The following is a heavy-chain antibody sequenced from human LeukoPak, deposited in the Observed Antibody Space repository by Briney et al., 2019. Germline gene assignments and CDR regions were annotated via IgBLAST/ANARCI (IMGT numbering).Heavy chain of an antibody. CDR3: ARVRGLEWLLRHLDS. V-gene: IGHV3-48*03. CDR1: RFSFSTYE. D-gene: IGHD3-3*01. Sequence: SGGSLRLSCTSLRFSFSTYEMNSVRPAPGKGLEWVSYISGSGYPIYPADSVKCRFPISRDNAKYSLSLELTRPLAQPPAIHCCARVRGLEWLLRHLDSWGQGTLVTVSS. CDR2: ISGSGYPI. J-gene: IGHJ4*02.